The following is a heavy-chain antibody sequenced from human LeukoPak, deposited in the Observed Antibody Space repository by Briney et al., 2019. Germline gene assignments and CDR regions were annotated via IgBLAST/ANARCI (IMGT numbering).Heavy chain of an antibody. D-gene: IGHD6-19*01. CDR3: TTDGGIAVRPLFDY. J-gene: IGHJ4*02. Sequence: GGSLRLSCVASGFTFSNAWMSRVRQAPGKGLEWVGHIKGKTDGGTTHYAAPVKGRFIISRDDSKNMLYLQMNSLKTEDTAFYYCTTDGGIAVRPLFDYWGQGTLVTVSS. V-gene: IGHV3-15*06. CDR1: GFTFSNAW. CDR2: IKGKTDGGTT.